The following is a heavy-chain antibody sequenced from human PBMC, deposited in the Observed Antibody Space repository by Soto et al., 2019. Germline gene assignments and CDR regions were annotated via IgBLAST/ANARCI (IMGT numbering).Heavy chain of an antibody. D-gene: IGHD3-3*01. Sequence: QVQLVQSGAEVKKPGASVKVSCKASGYTFTSYGISWVRQAPGQGREWMGWISAYNGNTNYAQKIQGRVTMTTATSTSTAYMKLSSLRSDDTAVYYCARERAGGYYSRAGNWFDPWGQGTLVTVSS. CDR2: ISAYNGNT. V-gene: IGHV1-18*04. CDR3: ARERAGGYYSRAGNWFDP. CDR1: GYTFTSYG. J-gene: IGHJ5*02.